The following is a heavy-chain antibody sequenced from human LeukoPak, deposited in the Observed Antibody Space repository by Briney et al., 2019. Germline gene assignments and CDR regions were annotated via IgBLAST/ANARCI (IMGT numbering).Heavy chain of an antibody. D-gene: IGHD6-19*01. J-gene: IGHJ4*02. CDR2: IYCSGST. CDR1: GGSISSSSYY. CDR3: ARLTAVAGPFDY. V-gene: IGHV4-39*01. Sequence: SETLSFTCTVSGGSISSSSYYWGWIRQPPGKGLEWIGSIYCSGSTYYNPSLKSRVTICVDTSKNQFSLKLSSVTAADTAVCYCARLTAVAGPFDYWGQGTLVTVSS.